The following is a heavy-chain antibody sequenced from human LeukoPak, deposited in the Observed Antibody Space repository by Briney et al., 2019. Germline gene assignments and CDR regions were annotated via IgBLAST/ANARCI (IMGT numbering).Heavy chain of an antibody. J-gene: IGHJ4*02. Sequence: ASVKVSCKASGYTFTSYGISWVRQAPGQGLEWMGWISAYNGNTNYAQKLQGRVTITADESTSTAYMELSSLRSEDTAVYYCARGGSGWYFDFDYWGQGTLVTVSS. CDR1: GYTFTSYG. D-gene: IGHD6-19*01. CDR2: ISAYNGNT. V-gene: IGHV1-18*01. CDR3: ARGGSGWYFDFDY.